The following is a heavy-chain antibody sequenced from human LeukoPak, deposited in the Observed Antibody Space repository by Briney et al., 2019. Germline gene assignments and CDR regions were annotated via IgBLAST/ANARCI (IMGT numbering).Heavy chain of an antibody. Sequence: ASVKVSCKASGGTFSSYAISWVRQAPGQGLERMGEIIPIFGTANYAQKFQGRVTITADKSTSTAYMELSSLRSEDTAVYYCARDSFRGYDYVWGSYPWGQGTLVTVSS. D-gene: IGHD3-16*01. CDR2: IIPIFGTA. CDR3: ARDSFRGYDYVWGSYP. CDR1: GGTFSSYA. V-gene: IGHV1-69*06. J-gene: IGHJ5*02.